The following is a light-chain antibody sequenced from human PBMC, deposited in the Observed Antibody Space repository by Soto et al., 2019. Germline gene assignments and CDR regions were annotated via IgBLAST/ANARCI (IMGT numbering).Light chain of an antibody. V-gene: IGKV1-12*01. Sequence: IQMTQSPSSCSASPGDRVTISCRATQTIYKYLAWYQQKPGKAPNLLIYTGSSLQSGVPSRFSGSGSGTDFTLTINSLQPEDFATYYCQQAASFPITFGQGTRLEIK. CDR1: QTIYKY. CDR3: QQAASFPIT. CDR2: TGS. J-gene: IGKJ5*01.